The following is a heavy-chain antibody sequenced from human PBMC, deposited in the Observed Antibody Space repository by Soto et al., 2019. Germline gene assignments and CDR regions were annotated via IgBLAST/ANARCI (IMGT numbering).Heavy chain of an antibody. D-gene: IGHD3-16*01. CDR2: ISWNSGSI. V-gene: IGHV3-9*01. J-gene: IGHJ5*02. CDR3: ARGIGSWGGFDP. Sequence: EVQLVESGGGLVQPGRSLRLSCAASGFTFDDYAMHWVRQAPGKGLEWVSGISWNSGSIGYADSVKGRFTISRDNAKNSMYLQMNRLRAEDTALYYCARGIGSWGGFDPWGQGTLVTVSS. CDR1: GFTFDDYA.